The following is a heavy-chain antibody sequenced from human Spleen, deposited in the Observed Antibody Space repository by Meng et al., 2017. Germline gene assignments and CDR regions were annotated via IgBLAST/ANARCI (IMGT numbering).Heavy chain of an antibody. CDR2: ISAANGNT. D-gene: IGHD2-21*02. CDR1: GYSFITYA. J-gene: IGHJ4*02. V-gene: IGHV1-3*01. CDR3: ARTTVTGYFDY. Sequence: QCQLVQSGAEVKKPGASMKVSCKASGYSFITYAMHWVRQAPGQRLEWMGWISAANGNTKYSQKFQGRVTITRDTSANTAYMELSSLRSEDTAFYYCARTTVTGYFDYWGQGTLVTVAS.